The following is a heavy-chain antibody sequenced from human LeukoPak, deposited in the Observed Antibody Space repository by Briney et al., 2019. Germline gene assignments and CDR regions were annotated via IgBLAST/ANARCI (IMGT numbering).Heavy chain of an antibody. CDR1: GYTFTGYY. CDR3: ATIRGSSTYYFDY. D-gene: IGHD6-6*01. Sequence: ASVKVSCKASGYTFTGYYMRWVRQAPGQGLEWMGWINPNSGGTNYAQKFQGRVTMTRDTSISAAYMELSRLRSEDTAVYYCATIRGSSTYYFDYWGQGTLVTVSS. CDR2: INPNSGGT. V-gene: IGHV1-2*02. J-gene: IGHJ4*02.